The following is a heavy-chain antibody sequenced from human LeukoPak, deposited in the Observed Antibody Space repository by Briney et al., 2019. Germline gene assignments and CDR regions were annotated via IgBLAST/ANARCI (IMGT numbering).Heavy chain of an antibody. J-gene: IGHJ4*02. CDR3: ARAQNDYVWGSYRYEFYYFDY. D-gene: IGHD3-16*02. CDR1: GRSISSYY. V-gene: IGHV4-59*08. CDR2: ISYSGNT. Sequence: PSETLSLTCTVSGRSISSYYWSWIRQPPGKGLEWIGYISYSGNTSYNPSLKSRVTISVDTSKNQFSLKLSSVTAADTAVYYCARAQNDYVWGSYRYEFYYFDYWGQGTLVTVSS.